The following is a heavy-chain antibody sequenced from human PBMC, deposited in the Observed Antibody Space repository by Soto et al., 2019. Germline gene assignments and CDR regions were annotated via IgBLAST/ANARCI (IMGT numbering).Heavy chain of an antibody. CDR3: AKDRGSSSCLRYYYYGMDV. CDR2: ISYDGSNK. Sequence: QVQLVESGGGVVQPGRSLRLSCAASGFTFSSYGMHWVRQAPGKGLEWVAVISYDGSNKYYADSVKGRFTISRDNSKNTLYLQMNSLRAEDTAVYYCAKDRGSSSCLRYYYYGMDVWGQGTTVTVSS. CDR1: GFTFSSYG. J-gene: IGHJ6*02. D-gene: IGHD6-6*01. V-gene: IGHV3-30*18.